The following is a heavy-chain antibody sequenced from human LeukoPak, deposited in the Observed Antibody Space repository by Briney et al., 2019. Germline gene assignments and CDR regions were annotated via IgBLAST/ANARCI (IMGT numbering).Heavy chain of an antibody. V-gene: IGHV4-59*01. CDR1: GGSISSYY. D-gene: IGHD3-9*01. Sequence: SETLSLTCTVSGGSISSYYWSWIRQPPGKGLEWIGYIYYSGSTNYNPSLKSRVTISVDTSKNQFSLKLRSVTAADTAVYYCARDSILTGYYYYYYMDVWGKGTTVTVSS. CDR3: ARDSILTGYYYYYYMDV. CDR2: IYYSGST. J-gene: IGHJ6*03.